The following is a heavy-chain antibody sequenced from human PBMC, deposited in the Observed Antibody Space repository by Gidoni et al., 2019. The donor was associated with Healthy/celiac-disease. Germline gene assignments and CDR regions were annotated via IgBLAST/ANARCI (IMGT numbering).Heavy chain of an antibody. CDR1: GGTFSSYA. CDR3: ARDKVYCSSTSCYGRSYYFDY. CDR2: IIPIFGTA. D-gene: IGHD2-2*01. Sequence: QVQLVQSGAEVKKPGSSVKVSCKASGGTFSSYAISWVRQAPGQGLEWMGGIIPIFGTANYAQKFQGRVTITADESTSTAYMELSSLRSEDTAVYYCARDKVYCSSTSCYGRSYYFDYWGQGTLVTVSS. V-gene: IGHV1-69*01. J-gene: IGHJ4*02.